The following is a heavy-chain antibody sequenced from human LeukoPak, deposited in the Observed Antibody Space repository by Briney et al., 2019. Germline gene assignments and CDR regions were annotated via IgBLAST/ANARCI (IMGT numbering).Heavy chain of an antibody. CDR2: ISAYNGNI. CDR1: GYTFISYG. Sequence: ASVKVSCKASGYTFISYGITWVRRAPGQGLEWLGWISAYNGNIDYAQKLQGRVTLTTDTSTSTAYMEVRSLRSDDTAVYYCAGMSGYYPSYYFDYWGQGTLVTVSS. CDR3: AGMSGYYPSYYFDY. V-gene: IGHV1-18*01. J-gene: IGHJ4*02. D-gene: IGHD3-3*01.